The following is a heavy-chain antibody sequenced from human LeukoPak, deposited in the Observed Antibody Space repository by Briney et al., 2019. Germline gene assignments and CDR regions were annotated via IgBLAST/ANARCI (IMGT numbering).Heavy chain of an antibody. J-gene: IGHJ4*02. V-gene: IGHV1-46*01. CDR1: GYTFTSYD. CDR3: AREVVLRKQQPVGPTGY. D-gene: IGHD6-13*01. Sequence: GASVKVSCKASGYTFTSYDINWVRQAPGQGLEWMGIINPSGGSTSYAQKFQGRVTMTRDTSTSTVYMELSSLRSEDTAVYYCAREVVLRKQQPVGPTGYWGQGTLVTVSS. CDR2: INPSGGST.